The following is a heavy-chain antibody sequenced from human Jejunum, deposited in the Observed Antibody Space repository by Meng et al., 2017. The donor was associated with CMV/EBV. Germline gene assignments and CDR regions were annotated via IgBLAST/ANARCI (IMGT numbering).Heavy chain of an antibody. CDR1: GLTFSSYA. CDR2: ISGSGDST. Sequence: LRLSCADSGLTFSSYAMSWVRQAPGKGLEWVSAISGSGDSTYYADSVKGRFTIFRDNSKNTLYLRMNSLRAEDTAVYYCAKDKAPFDYWGQGTLVTVSS. J-gene: IGHJ4*02. V-gene: IGHV3-23*01. CDR3: AKDKAPFDY.